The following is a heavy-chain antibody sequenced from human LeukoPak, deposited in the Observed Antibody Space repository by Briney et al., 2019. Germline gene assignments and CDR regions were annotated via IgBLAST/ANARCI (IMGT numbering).Heavy chain of an antibody. Sequence: PGGSLTLSCAASGFTLSSYVMSWVRQAPGKGLEWVSPISGSGGSTYYADSVKGRFTISRNNSKNTLYLQMSSLRAEDTAVYYCAKGSGASITDSYHCMDVWGQGTTVTVSS. CDR2: ISGSGGST. CDR3: AKGSGASITDSYHCMDV. D-gene: IGHD5-12*01. J-gene: IGHJ6*02. V-gene: IGHV3-23*01. CDR1: GFTLSSYV.